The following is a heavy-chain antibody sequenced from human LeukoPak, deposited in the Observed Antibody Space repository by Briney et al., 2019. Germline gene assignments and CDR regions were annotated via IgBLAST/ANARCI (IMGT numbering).Heavy chain of an antibody. V-gene: IGHV4-34*01. D-gene: IGHD3-10*01. CDR2: INHSGGT. Sequence: SETLSLTCAVYGGSFSGYYWSWIRQPPGKGLEWIGKINHSGGTNYNPSLKSRVTISVDTSKNQFSLKLSSVTAADTAVYYCARGYSGSGVDYWGQGTLVTVSS. J-gene: IGHJ4*02. CDR1: GGSFSGYY. CDR3: ARGYSGSGVDY.